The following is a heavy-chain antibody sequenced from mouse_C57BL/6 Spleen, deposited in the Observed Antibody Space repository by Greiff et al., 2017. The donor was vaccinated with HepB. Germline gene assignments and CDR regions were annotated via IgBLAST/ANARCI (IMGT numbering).Heavy chain of an antibody. V-gene: IGHV1-81*01. CDR1: GYTFTGYG. D-gene: IGHD1-1*01. J-gene: IGHJ1*03. CDR2: IYPRSGNT. CDR3: ARITTVVESYWYFDV. Sequence: VHLVESGAELARPGASVKLSCKASGYTFTGYGISWVKQRTGQGLEWIGEIYPRSGNTYYNEKFKGKATLTADKSSSTAYMELRSLTSEDSAVYFCARITTVVESYWYFDVWGTGTTVTVSS.